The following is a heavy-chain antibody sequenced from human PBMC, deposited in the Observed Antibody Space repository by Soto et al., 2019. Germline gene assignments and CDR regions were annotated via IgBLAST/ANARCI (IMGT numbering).Heavy chain of an antibody. Sequence: EVQLVESGGGLVQPGGSLRLYCAASGFTFNDDWMTWVRQAPGKGLECVANIKTGGSERNDVDPVQGRFTFSRDNAKNSLYLQMNSLRAEDTAVYYCATGMCRGGNAYWGQGTLVAVSS. CDR1: GFTFNDDW. J-gene: IGHJ4*02. CDR3: ATGMCRGGNAY. CDR2: IKTGGSER. V-gene: IGHV3-7*05. D-gene: IGHD3-10*01.